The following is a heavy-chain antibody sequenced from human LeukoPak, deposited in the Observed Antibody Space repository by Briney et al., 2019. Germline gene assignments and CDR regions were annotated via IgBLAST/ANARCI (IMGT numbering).Heavy chain of an antibody. V-gene: IGHV3-30*02. CDR2: ILYDGSNK. Sequence: GGSLRLSCEASGFTFSTYGMHWVRQAPGKGLEWVAFILYDGSNKYYADSVKGRFTISRDNSKNTLSLQMNSLRAEDTAVYYCAKDQTYPYHSGKDYWGQGTLVTVSS. CDR1: GFTFSTYG. J-gene: IGHJ4*02. D-gene: IGHD3-10*01. CDR3: AKDQTYPYHSGKDY.